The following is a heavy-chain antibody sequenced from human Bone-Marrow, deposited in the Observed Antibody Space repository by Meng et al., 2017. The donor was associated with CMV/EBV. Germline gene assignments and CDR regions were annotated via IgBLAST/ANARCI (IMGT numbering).Heavy chain of an antibody. J-gene: IGHJ4*02. CDR1: GYTVTDYY. Sequence: QVKRVRSGAGVKKPGASVKVSCKASGYTVTDYYIPWVRQAPGQWLEWMGWINPNDDTNYAQNFQGRVTMTRDMSINTVYMELSRLTSDDTAVYYCARSSGWSRFDYWGLGTLVTVSS. CDR2: INPNDDT. V-gene: IGHV1-2*02. CDR3: ARSSGWSRFDY. D-gene: IGHD6-19*01.